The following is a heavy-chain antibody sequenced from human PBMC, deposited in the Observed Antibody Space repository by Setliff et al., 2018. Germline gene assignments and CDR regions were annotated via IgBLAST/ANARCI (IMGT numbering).Heavy chain of an antibody. CDR3: AADTFDSNAQAFDY. D-gene: IGHD3-22*01. CDR1: GLTFSSIW. J-gene: IGHJ4*02. CDR2: VTAGGTT. V-gene: IGHV3-15*01. Sequence: GGSLRLSCAVSGLTFSSIWMNWVRQAPGKGLEWVGRVTAGGTTNYAAPVKGRFTISRDDSKDTLYLQLNSLNTEDTAVYYCAADTFDSNAQAFDYWGQGTLVTVSS.